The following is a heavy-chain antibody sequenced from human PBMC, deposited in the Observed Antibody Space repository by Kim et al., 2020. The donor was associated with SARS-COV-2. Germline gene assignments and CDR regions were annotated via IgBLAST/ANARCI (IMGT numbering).Heavy chain of an antibody. J-gene: IGHJ3*02. Sequence: SVKVSCKASGGTFSSYAISWVRQAPGQGLEWMGGIIPIFGTANYAQKFQGRVTITADESTSTAYMELSSLRSEDTAVYYCARDGIVVVPAAIPSDAFDIWGQGTMVTVSS. CDR1: GGTFSSYA. V-gene: IGHV1-69*13. CDR2: IIPIFGTA. D-gene: IGHD2-2*02. CDR3: ARDGIVVVPAAIPSDAFDI.